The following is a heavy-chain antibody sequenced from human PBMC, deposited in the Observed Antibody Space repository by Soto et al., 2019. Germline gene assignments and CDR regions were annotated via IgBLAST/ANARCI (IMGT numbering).Heavy chain of an antibody. J-gene: IGHJ4*02. CDR2: IYHSGST. V-gene: IGHV4-4*02. CDR1: GGSISSSNW. CDR3: ARDGRYYDSSGYSGFDY. D-gene: IGHD3-22*01. Sequence: SETLSLTCAVSGGSISSSNWWSWVRQPPGKGLEWIGEIYHSGSTNYNPSLKSRVTISVDKSKNQFSLKLSSVTAADTAVYYCARDGRYYDSSGYSGFDYWGQGALVTVSS.